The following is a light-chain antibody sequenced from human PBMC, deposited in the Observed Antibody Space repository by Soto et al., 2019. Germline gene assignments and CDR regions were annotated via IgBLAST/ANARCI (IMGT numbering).Light chain of an antibody. CDR2: GAS. CDR1: QSVSSSY. Sequence: DIVLTQSPGTLSLSPGERATLSCRASQSVSSSYLAWYQQKPGQAPRLLIYGASSRAAGIPDRFCGSGSGTDLTLTISRLEPEDFGVYYCQQYGSSSWMFGQGTKVEIK. J-gene: IGKJ1*01. V-gene: IGKV3-20*01. CDR3: QQYGSSSWM.